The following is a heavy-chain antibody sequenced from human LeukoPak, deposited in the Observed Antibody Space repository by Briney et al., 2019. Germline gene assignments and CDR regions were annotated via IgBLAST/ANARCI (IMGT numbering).Heavy chain of an antibody. J-gene: IGHJ6*03. V-gene: IGHV3-30*02. CDR3: AKDGYCSSTSCYDYYYYMDV. CDR1: GFTFSSYG. CDR2: IRYDGSNK. Sequence: GGSLRLSCAASGFTFSSYGMHWVRQAPGKGLEWVAFIRYDGSNKYYADSVKGRFTISRDNSKNTLYLQMNSLRAEDTAVYYCAKDGYCSSTSCYDYYYYMDVWGKGTTVTVSS. D-gene: IGHD2-2*03.